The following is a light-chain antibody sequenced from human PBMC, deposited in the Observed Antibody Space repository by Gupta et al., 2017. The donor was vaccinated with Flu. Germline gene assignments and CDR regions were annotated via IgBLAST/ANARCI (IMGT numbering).Light chain of an antibody. V-gene: IGLV3-21*02. Sequence: GQTARITCGGTNIGSKRVHWYQQKPGQAPVLVVYDDSDRPSGIPERFSGSNSGITATLTISMVETGDEADFYCQVWDSSSDHQVFGGGTKLTVL. CDR1: NIGSKR. J-gene: IGLJ2*01. CDR3: QVWDSSSDHQV. CDR2: DDS.